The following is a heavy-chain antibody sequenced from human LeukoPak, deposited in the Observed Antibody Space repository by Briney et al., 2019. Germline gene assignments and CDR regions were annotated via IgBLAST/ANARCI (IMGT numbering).Heavy chain of an antibody. V-gene: IGHV4-61*05. J-gene: IGHJ3*02. CDR3: AKAGGYYLAFDI. Sequence: PSETLSLTCTVSGGSISSSSYYWSWIRQPPGKGLEWIGYIYYSGSTNYNPSLKSRVTISVDTSKNQFSLKLSSVTAADTAVYYCAKAGGYYLAFDIWGQGTMVTVSS. CDR2: IYYSGST. D-gene: IGHD1-26*01. CDR1: GGSISSSSYY.